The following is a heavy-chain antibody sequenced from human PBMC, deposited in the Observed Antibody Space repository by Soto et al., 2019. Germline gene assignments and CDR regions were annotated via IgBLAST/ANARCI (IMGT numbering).Heavy chain of an antibody. Sequence: GGSLRLSCAASGFTFSSYAMSWVRQAPGKGLEWVSAISGSGSNTYYADSVKGRFTISRDNAKNSLYLQMNSLRAEDTAVYYCAGLVSAAANDYRGQGALVTVSS. CDR1: GFTFSSYA. D-gene: IGHD1-26*01. CDR2: ISGSGSNT. V-gene: IGHV3-23*01. CDR3: AGLVSAAANDY. J-gene: IGHJ4*02.